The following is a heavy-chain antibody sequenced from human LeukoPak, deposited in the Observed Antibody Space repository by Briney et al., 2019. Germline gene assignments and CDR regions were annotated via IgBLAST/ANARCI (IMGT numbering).Heavy chain of an antibody. Sequence: GGSLRLSCAASGFTFDDYAMHWVRQAPGKGLEWVSGISWNSGSIGYADSVKGRFTISRDNAKNSLYLQMNSLRAEDTALYYCAKAPRSSWYDDPFDYWGQGTLVTVSS. CDR2: ISWNSGSI. V-gene: IGHV3-9*01. J-gene: IGHJ4*02. D-gene: IGHD6-13*01. CDR3: AKAPRSSWYDDPFDY. CDR1: GFTFDDYA.